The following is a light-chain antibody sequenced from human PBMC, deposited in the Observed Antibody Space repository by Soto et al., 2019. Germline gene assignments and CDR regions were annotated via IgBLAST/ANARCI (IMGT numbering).Light chain of an antibody. CDR2: GAS. CDR1: QSVSSN. J-gene: IGKJ1*01. V-gene: IGKV3-15*01. Sequence: EIVMTQSPATLSVSPGERATLSCRASQSVSSNLAWYQQKPGQAPRLLIYGASTRATGIPARFSGSGSGTEFTLTIXSXXXXXXXXYYCQQYNNWPRGFGQGTKVEIK. CDR3: QQYNNWPRG.